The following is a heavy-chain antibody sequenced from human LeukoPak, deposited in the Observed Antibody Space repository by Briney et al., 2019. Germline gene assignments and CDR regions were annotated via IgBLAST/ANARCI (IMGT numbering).Heavy chain of an antibody. CDR3: ARDLRRYSCGSTPFDY. V-gene: IGHV1-18*01. CDR1: GYTFTSYG. J-gene: IGHJ4*02. D-gene: IGHD5-18*01. Sequence: ASVKVSCKASGYTFTSYGISWVRQAPGQGLEWMGWISAYNGNTNYAQKLQGRVTMTTDTSTSTAYMELRSLRSDDTAVYYCARDLRRYSCGSTPFDYWGQGTLVTVSS. CDR2: ISAYNGNT.